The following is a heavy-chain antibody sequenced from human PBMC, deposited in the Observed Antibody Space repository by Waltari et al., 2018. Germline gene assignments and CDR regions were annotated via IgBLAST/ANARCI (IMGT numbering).Heavy chain of an antibody. CDR2: INHSGST. Sequence: QVQLQQCGAGLLKPSETLSFTCSLYDGYFCGYYWGWILHPPGKGLEWIGEINHSGSTNYNPSLKSRVTISVDTSKNQFSLKLSSVTAADTAVYYCARGPRDFWSGYSPAEYFQHWGQGTLVTVSS. CDR1: DGYFCGYY. D-gene: IGHD3-3*01. CDR3: ARGPRDFWSGYSPAEYFQH. J-gene: IGHJ1*01. V-gene: IGHV4-34*01.